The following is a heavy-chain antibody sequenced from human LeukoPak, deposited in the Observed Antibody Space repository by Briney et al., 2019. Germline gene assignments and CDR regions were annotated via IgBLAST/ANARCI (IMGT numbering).Heavy chain of an antibody. CDR1: GFTFSSYA. D-gene: IGHD6-19*01. V-gene: IGHV3-7*01. CDR2: INQDGSEK. CDR3: VRLLAVAGSY. J-gene: IGHJ4*02. Sequence: GGSLRLSCAASGFTFSSYAMSWVRQAPGKGLEWVANINQDGSEKYYVDSVRGRFTISRDNAKNSLYLQMNSLRAEDTAIYYCVRLLAVAGSYWGQGTLVTVSS.